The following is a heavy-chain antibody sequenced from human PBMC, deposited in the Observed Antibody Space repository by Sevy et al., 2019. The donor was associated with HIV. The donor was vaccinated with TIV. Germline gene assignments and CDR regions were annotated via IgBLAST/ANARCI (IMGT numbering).Heavy chain of an antibody. CDR3: ARGRDDSSGYPTCWYFDL. CDR2: INHIENT. V-gene: IGHV4-34*01. CDR1: GGSFSDYF. Sequence: SETLSLTCAVYGGSFSDYFWSWIRQTPGKGLEWIGEINHIENTNYKPSLKSRATISVDTSKRQFPLRLSSVTAADTAVYYCARGRDDSSGYPTCWYFDLWGRGTLVTVS. J-gene: IGHJ2*01. D-gene: IGHD3-22*01.